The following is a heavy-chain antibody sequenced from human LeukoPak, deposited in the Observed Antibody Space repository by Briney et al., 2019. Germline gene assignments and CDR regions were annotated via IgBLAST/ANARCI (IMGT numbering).Heavy chain of an antibody. D-gene: IGHD4-17*01. Sequence: SGPLSLTCSGSNYSISNSLYWGWLRQPPGKGLEWIGSIYRSGSTFYNPSLKSRVTISLDTSKNQFSLKLSSVTAADTAVYFRARGTYGYYMDVWGKGTTVTVSS. CDR2: IYRSGST. J-gene: IGHJ6*03. CDR3: ARGTYGYYMDV. V-gene: IGHV4-38-2*02. CDR1: NYSISNSLY.